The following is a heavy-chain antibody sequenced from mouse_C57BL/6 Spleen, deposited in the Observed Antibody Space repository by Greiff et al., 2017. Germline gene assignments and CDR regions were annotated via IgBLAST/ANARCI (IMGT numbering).Heavy chain of an antibody. Sequence: VQLQQSGAELVRPGTSVKVSCKASGYAFTNYLIEWVKQRPGQGLEWIGVINPGSGGTNYNEKFKGKATLTADKSSSTAYMQLSSLTSEDSAVYYCARKKNYYGNYDYAMDGWGQGTSVTVSS. CDR1: GYAFTNYL. CDR3: ARKKNYYGNYDYAMDG. D-gene: IGHD2-1*01. V-gene: IGHV1-54*01. J-gene: IGHJ4*01. CDR2: INPGSGGT.